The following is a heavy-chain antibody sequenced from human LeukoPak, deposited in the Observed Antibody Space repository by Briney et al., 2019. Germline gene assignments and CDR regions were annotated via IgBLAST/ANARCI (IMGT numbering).Heavy chain of an antibody. J-gene: IGHJ4*02. CDR1: EFTFSSYA. CDR2: ISGSGGST. CDR3: AKGVKYYYDSSGYFNY. D-gene: IGHD3-22*01. Sequence: GGSLRLTCAASEFTFSSYAMSWVRQAPGKGLEWVSAISGSGGSTYYADSVKGRFTISRDNSKNTLYLQMNSLRAEDTAVYYCAKGVKYYYDSSGYFNYWGQGTLVTVSS. V-gene: IGHV3-23*01.